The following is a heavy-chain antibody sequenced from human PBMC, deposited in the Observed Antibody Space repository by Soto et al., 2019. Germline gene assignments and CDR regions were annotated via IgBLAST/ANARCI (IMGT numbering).Heavy chain of an antibody. CDR2: TYYRSKWYN. Sequence: TLSLTCAISGDSVSSNIAAWNWIRHSPSRGLEWLGRTYYRSKWYNDYAVSVKSRITINPDTSKNQFSLQLNSVTPEDTAAYYCARWAAAAGITGFDYWGQGTLVTVSS. V-gene: IGHV6-1*01. J-gene: IGHJ4*02. D-gene: IGHD6-13*01. CDR3: ARWAAAAGITGFDY. CDR1: GDSVSSNIAA.